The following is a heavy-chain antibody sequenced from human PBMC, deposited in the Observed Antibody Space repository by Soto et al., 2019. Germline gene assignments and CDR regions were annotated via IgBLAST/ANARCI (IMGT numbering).Heavy chain of an antibody. CDR1: GFSLSTSGVG. CDR3: AHKGPEDWPLDY. CDR2: IYWDDSK. V-gene: IGHV2-5*02. D-gene: IGHD3-9*01. J-gene: IGHJ4*02. Sequence: QITLKESGPTLVRPTQTLTLTCAFSGFSLSTSGVGVGWIRQPPGKALEWLAVIYWDDSKHYSPSLRSRLTIPIDASNNQVVLTMTNMDPMATGTYCCAHKGPEDWPLDYWGQGTLVTVSS.